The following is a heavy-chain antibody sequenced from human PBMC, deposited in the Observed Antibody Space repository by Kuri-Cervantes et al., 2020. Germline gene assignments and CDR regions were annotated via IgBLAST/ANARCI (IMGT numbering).Heavy chain of an antibody. CDR3: AKGRSVNWNYFSGMDV. CDR1: GFTVSSNY. CDR2: IYSGGST. Sequence: GESLKISCAASGFTVSSNYMSWVRQAPGKGLEWVSVIYSGGSTYYVDSVKGRFTISRDNSKNTLYLQMNSLRAEDTAVYYCAKGRSVNWNYFSGMDVWGQGTTVTVSS. D-gene: IGHD1-1*01. J-gene: IGHJ6*02. V-gene: IGHV3-66*01.